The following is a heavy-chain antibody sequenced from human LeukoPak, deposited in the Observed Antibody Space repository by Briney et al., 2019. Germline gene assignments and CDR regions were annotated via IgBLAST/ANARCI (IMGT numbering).Heavy chain of an antibody. CDR1: GGSISSYY. Sequence: SETLSLTCTVSGGSISSYYWSWIRQPPGKGLEWIGYIYHTGSTSYNPSLKGRVTISVDTSKNQFSLKLSSVTAADTAVYYCARVERWELLGSEYFQHWGQGTLVTVSS. D-gene: IGHD1-26*01. CDR2: IYHTGST. V-gene: IGHV4-59*01. CDR3: ARVERWELLGSEYFQH. J-gene: IGHJ1*01.